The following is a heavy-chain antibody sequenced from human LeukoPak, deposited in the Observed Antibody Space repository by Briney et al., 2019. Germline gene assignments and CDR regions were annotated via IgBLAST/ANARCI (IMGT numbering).Heavy chain of an antibody. CDR1: GFTFSDYY. CDR3: ARDRGPGIAAPRFAFDI. CDR2: ISSSGSTI. V-gene: IGHV3-11*01. Sequence: GGSLRLSCAASGFTFSDYYMSWIRQAPGKGLEWVSYISSSGSTIYYADSVKGRFTISRDNAKNSPYLQMNSLRAEDTAVYYCARDRGPGIAAPRFAFDIWGQGTMVTVSS. D-gene: IGHD6-13*01. J-gene: IGHJ3*02.